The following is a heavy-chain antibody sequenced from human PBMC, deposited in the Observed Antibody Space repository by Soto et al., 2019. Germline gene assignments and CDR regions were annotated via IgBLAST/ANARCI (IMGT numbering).Heavy chain of an antibody. Sequence: EVQLVESGGGLVKPGGSLRLSCTASGFIFSNAWINWVRQAPGKGLEWVGRVKSKTAGGTTDFAAPVKGRFAISRDDSKNIVYMQMNSLRTEDTAVYCCSTDSYINMIAVRLDYWGLGTRVTVSS. J-gene: IGHJ4*01. D-gene: IGHD3-22*01. CDR1: GFIFSNAW. CDR3: STDSYINMIAVRLDY. V-gene: IGHV3-15*07. CDR2: VKSKTAGGTT.